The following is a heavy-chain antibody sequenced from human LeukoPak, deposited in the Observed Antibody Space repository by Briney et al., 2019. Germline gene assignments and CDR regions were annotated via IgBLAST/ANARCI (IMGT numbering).Heavy chain of an antibody. J-gene: IGHJ3*02. CDR3: AREAFTDATGYYFSPLDM. Sequence: PGGSLRLSCEASGFTFRTYDLHWVRQTAVKGLEWVSLINTAGGTFYSDSVRGRFTISRENAKNSFYLQMDSLTADDTAVYYCAREAFTDATGYYFSPLDMWGQGTMVTVSS. D-gene: IGHD3-22*01. V-gene: IGHV3-13*01. CDR2: INTAGGT. CDR1: GFTFRTYD.